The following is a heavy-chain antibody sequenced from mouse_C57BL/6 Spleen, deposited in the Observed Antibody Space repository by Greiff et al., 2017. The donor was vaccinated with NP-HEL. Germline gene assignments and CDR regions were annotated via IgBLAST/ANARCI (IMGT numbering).Heavy chain of an antibody. CDR1: GYTFTDYY. Sequence: EVQLQQSGPVLVKPGASVKMSCKASGYTFTDYYMNWVKQSHGKSLEWIGVINPYNGGTSYNQKFKGKATLTVDKSSSTAYMELNSLTSEDSAVYYCARWDTTVVARYFDNWGQGTTLTVSS. J-gene: IGHJ2*01. CDR2: INPYNGGT. CDR3: ARWDTTVVARYFDN. V-gene: IGHV1-19*01. D-gene: IGHD1-1*01.